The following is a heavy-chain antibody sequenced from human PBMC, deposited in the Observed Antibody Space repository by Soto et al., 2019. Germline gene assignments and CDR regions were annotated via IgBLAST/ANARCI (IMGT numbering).Heavy chain of an antibody. D-gene: IGHD6-19*01. J-gene: IGHJ4*02. Sequence: QITLKESGPTLVKPTQTLTLTGTFSGFSLSTSGVGVGWIRQSPGKALKWLALIYWNGDKRYNPSLKTRLTITQDTSKNQVVRTLTTMDPVDPDTSYCAHRPSGWVLFDYWGQGTLVTVSS. V-gene: IGHV2-5*01. CDR2: IYWNGDK. CDR3: AHRPSGWVLFDY. CDR1: GFSLSTSGVG.